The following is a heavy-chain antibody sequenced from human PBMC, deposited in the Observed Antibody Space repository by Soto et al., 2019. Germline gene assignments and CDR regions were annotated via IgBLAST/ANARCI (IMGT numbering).Heavy chain of an antibody. J-gene: IGHJ4*02. Sequence: XXVKVSCKASGYTFTSYAMHWVRHAPGQRLEWMGWINAGNGNTKYSQKFQGRVTITRDTSASTAYMELSGLRPEDTAVYYCAKGRMHPGGEYSHIEFWGQGTLVTVSS. CDR1: GYTFTSYA. V-gene: IGHV1-3*01. CDR3: AKGRMHPGGEYSHIEF. CDR2: INAGNGNT. D-gene: IGHD2-8*02.